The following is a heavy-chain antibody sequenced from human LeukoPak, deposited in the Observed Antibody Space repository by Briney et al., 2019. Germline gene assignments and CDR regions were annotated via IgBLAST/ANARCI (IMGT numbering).Heavy chain of an antibody. J-gene: IGHJ4*02. D-gene: IGHD4-17*01. V-gene: IGHV3-30-3*01. Sequence: PGGSLRLSCAASGFNFINYAVHWVRQAPGKGLEWVAVISFDGNNKDYADSVKGRFTISRDNSKNTLSLQMNSLRAEDTAVYWCARDLYGDYRALGYWGQGTLVSVSS. CDR1: GFNFINYA. CDR2: ISFDGNNK. CDR3: ARDLYGDYRALGY.